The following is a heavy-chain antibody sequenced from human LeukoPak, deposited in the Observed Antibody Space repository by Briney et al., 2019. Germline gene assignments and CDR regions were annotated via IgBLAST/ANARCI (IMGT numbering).Heavy chain of an antibody. CDR1: GFTFSSYR. D-gene: IGHD1-1*01. Sequence: PGGSLRLSCAASGFTFSSYRMNWVRQAPGKGLEWVSSISTGSSNIYYADSVKGRFTISRDNAKNSLYLQMNSLRAEDTAGYYCARTLDYYFDYWGQGTLVTVSS. J-gene: IGHJ4*02. CDR2: ISTGSSNI. CDR3: ARTLDYYFDY. V-gene: IGHV3-21*01.